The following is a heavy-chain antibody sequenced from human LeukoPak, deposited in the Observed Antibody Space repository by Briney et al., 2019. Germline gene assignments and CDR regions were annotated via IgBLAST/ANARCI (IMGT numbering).Heavy chain of an antibody. CDR1: GFSLSTSGMR. D-gene: IGHD3-22*01. CDR2: IDWDDDK. V-gene: IGHV2-70*04. CDR3: VLNYYDSSGAFDY. J-gene: IGHJ4*02. Sequence: SGPTLVNPTQTLTLTCTFSGFSLSTSGMRASWIRQPPGKALEWLARIDWDDDKFYSTSLKTRLTISKDTSKNQVVLTMANMDPVDTATYYCVLNYYDSSGAFDYWGQGTLVTVSS.